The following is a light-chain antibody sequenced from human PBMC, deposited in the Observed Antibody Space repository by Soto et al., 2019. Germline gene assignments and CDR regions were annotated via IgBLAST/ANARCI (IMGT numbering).Light chain of an antibody. J-gene: IGLJ1*01. CDR2: DVS. CDR1: SSDVGGYNY. CDR3: SSYTISSALYYV. V-gene: IGLV2-14*01. Sequence: QSALTQPASVSGSPGQSITISCTGTSSDVGGYNYVSWYQQHPGKAPKLMIYDVSNRPSGVSNRFSGSKSVNTASLTISGLQAEDEADYYGSSYTISSALYYVFGTGTKLTVL.